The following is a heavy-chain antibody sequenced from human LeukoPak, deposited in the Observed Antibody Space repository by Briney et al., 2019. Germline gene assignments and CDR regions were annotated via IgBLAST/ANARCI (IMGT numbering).Heavy chain of an antibody. CDR1: GDSISSSSW. Sequence: SETLSLTCAVSGDSISSSSWWTWVRQPPGKGLEWIGEIYYSGSGSANYNPSLKSRVIISGDKSKNQFSLKLSSVTAADTAVYYCARSFGYDYGDDLGNWFDPWGRGTLVTVSS. J-gene: IGHJ5*02. D-gene: IGHD4-17*01. CDR3: ARSFGYDYGDDLGNWFDP. V-gene: IGHV4-4*02. CDR2: IYYSGSGSA.